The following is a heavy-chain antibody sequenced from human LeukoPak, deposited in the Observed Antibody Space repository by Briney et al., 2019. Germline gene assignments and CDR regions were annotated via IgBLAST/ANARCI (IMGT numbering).Heavy chain of an antibody. Sequence: PGGSLRLSCAASGFSFSDSYMSWIRQAPGQGLEWLSYIKSSDTSTFYADSVKGRFTVSRDNAKNSLYLQMNSLRAEDPAVYYCARRGNMSSHAFDIWGQGTVVTVSS. D-gene: IGHD2/OR15-2a*01. CDR3: ARRGNMSSHAFDI. CDR1: GFSFSDSY. J-gene: IGHJ3*02. CDR2: IKSSDTST. V-gene: IGHV3-11*01.